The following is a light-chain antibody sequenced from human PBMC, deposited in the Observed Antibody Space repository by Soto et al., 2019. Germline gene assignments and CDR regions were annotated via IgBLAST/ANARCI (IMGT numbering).Light chain of an antibody. Sequence: DILMTQSPSTLSASVGDRVTITCRASQNISGWLAWYQQKPGKAPRLLIYRTSILESVVPSRFSGSGSGTEFTLTISSLQPDDFATYHCQQYKSYSWTFGQGTKVEI. J-gene: IGKJ1*01. V-gene: IGKV1-5*03. CDR1: QNISGW. CDR3: QQYKSYSWT. CDR2: RTS.